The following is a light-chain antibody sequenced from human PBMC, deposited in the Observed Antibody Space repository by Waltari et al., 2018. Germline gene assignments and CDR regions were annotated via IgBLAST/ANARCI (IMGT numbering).Light chain of an antibody. CDR3: MILYNNAVV. J-gene: IGLJ3*02. CDR2: NKPDSTI. Sequence: QAVLTQPASLSASPGASASLTCTLPRDITVRLSKIYWYHQRPGSPPQFLLKNKPDSTIQLGSGVPSRFSASKDTSANAFILLISGIQSEDEADYYCMILYNNAVVFGGGTNLTVL. CDR1: RDITVRLSK. V-gene: IGLV5-45*01.